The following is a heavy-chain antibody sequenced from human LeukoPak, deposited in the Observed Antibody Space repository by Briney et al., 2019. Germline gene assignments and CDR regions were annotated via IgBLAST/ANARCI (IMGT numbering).Heavy chain of an antibody. CDR2: ISGSGGST. CDR1: GFTFSSYA. J-gene: IGHJ6*02. CDR3: AKDWGIAAAGIIYYYYYGMDV. D-gene: IGHD6-13*01. V-gene: IGHV3-23*01. Sequence: GGSLRLSCAASGFTFSSYAMSWVRQAPGKGLEWVSAISGSGGSTYYADSVKGRFTISRDNSKNTLYLQMNSLRAEDTAVYYCAKDWGIAAAGIIYYYYYGMDVWGQGTTVIVSS.